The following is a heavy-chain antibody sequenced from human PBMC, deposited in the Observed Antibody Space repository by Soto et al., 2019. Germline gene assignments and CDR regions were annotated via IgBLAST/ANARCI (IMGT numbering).Heavy chain of an antibody. CDR1: GFTFSSYG. CDR2: IWFDGSNK. V-gene: IGHV3-33*01. CDR3: ATTGPY. J-gene: IGHJ4*02. Sequence: QVQLVESGGGVVQPGRSLRLSCAASGFTFSSYGMHWVRQAPGKGLEWVAVIWFDGSNKFYADSVKGRFTISRDNSENTVSLQMNSLRDEVSAAYYCATTGPYWGQGTLVTVSS.